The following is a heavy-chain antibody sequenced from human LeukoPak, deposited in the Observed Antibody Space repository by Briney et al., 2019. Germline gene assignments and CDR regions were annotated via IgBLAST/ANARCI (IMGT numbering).Heavy chain of an antibody. V-gene: IGHV2-70*11. CDR2: IDWDDDK. Sequence: SGPALVKPTQTLTLTCTFSGFSLSTSGMCVSWIRQPPGKALEWLARIDWDDDKYYSTSLKTRPTISKDTSKNQVVLTMANMDPVDTATYYCARTPDSGSYDAFDIWGQGTMVTVSS. J-gene: IGHJ3*02. CDR1: GFSLSTSGMC. CDR3: ARTPDSGSYDAFDI. D-gene: IGHD1-26*01.